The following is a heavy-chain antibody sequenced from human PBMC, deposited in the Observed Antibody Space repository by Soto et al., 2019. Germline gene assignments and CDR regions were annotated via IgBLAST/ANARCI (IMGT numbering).Heavy chain of an antibody. CDR3: ARVVGMTTPSY. D-gene: IGHD2-15*01. J-gene: IGHJ4*02. V-gene: IGHV3-21*01. CDR2: ISSSSSYI. Sequence: GGSLRLSCAASGFTFSSYSMNWVRQAPGKGLEWVSSISSSSSYIYYADSVKGRFTISRDNAKNSLYLQMNSLRAEDTAVYYCARVVGMTTPSYWGQGTLVTVSS. CDR1: GFTFSSYS.